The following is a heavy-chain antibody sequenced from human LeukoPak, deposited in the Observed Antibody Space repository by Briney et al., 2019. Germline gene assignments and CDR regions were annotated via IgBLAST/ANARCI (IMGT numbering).Heavy chain of an antibody. CDR1: GFTFSSYG. D-gene: IGHD6-19*01. J-gene: IGHJ4*02. Sequence: GGSLRLSCAASGFTFSSYGMHWVRQAPGKGLEWVAVISYDGSNKYYADSVKGRFTTSRDNSKNTLYLQMNSLRAEDTAVYYCAKGWQWLSSFWGQGTLVTVSS. V-gene: IGHV3-30*18. CDR3: AKGWQWLSSF. CDR2: ISYDGSNK.